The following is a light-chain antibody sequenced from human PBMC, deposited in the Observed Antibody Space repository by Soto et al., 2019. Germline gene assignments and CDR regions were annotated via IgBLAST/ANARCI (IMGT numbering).Light chain of an antibody. Sequence: QSALNQPRSVSGSPGQSVTISCTGTTSDVGDYNFVSWYQQHPGNAPKLMIYDVTKRPSGIPNRFSGSKSGNTASLTISGLQAEDEADYYCCSYAGTYTYVFGTGTRSPS. J-gene: IGLJ1*01. CDR1: TSDVGDYNF. CDR3: CSYAGTYTYV. CDR2: DVT. V-gene: IGLV2-11*01.